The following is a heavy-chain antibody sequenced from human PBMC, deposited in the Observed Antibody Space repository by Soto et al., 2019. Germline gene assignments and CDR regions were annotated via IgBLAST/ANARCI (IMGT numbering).Heavy chain of an antibody. J-gene: IGHJ4*02. D-gene: IGHD2-15*01. CDR1: GGSISSYY. Sequence: SETLSLTCTVSGGSISSYYWSWIRQHPGKGLEWIGYIYYSGSTYYNPSLKSRVTISVDTSKNQFSLKLSSVTAADTAVYYCARGHRGYCSGGSCYTLGYYFDYWGQGTLVTVSS. CDR3: ARGHRGYCSGGSCYTLGYYFDY. V-gene: IGHV4-59*06. CDR2: IYYSGST.